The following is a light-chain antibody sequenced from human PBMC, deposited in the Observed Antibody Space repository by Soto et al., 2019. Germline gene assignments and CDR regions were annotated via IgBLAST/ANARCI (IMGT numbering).Light chain of an antibody. CDR3: QHYGSSPPLT. V-gene: IGKV3-20*01. J-gene: IGKJ5*01. CDR1: QSVRGTS. CDR2: DAS. Sequence: DIVLTQSPGTLSLSPGERATLSCRASQSVRGTSLAWYQQKPGQAPRLLIYDASSRATGIPDRFSGGGSGTDFTLTISRLEPEDFAVYYCQHYGSSPPLTFAQGTRLEIK.